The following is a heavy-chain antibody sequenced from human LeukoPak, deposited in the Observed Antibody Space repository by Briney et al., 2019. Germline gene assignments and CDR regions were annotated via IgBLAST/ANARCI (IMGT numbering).Heavy chain of an antibody. V-gene: IGHV4-59*08. Sequence: SETLSLTCTVSGGSINNYYWNWIRQPPGKGLEWIGYIYYSGSTNYNPSLKSRVTISVDTSKNQISLNLNSVTAADTAVYYCARQGGYSSSPDFWGQGTLVTVSS. CDR3: ARQGGYSSSPDF. CDR2: IYYSGST. CDR1: GGSINNYY. J-gene: IGHJ4*02. D-gene: IGHD2-2*01.